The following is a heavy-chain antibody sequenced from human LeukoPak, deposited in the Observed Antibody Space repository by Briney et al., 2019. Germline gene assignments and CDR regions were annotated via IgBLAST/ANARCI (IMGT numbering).Heavy chain of an antibody. J-gene: IGHJ5*02. D-gene: IGHD3-3*01. CDR3: ARGDYDFWSGYRNWFDP. V-gene: IGHV5-51*01. CDR1: GYSFTSYW. CDR2: IYPGDPDT. Sequence: GESLKISCKGSGYSFTSYWIGWVRQMPGKGLEWMGIIYPGDPDTRYSPSFQGQVTISADKSISTAYLQWSSLKASDTAMYYCARGDYDFWSGYRNWFDPWGQGTLATVSS.